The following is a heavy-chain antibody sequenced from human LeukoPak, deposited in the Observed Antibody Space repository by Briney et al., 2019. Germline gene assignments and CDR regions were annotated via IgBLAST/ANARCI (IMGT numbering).Heavy chain of an antibody. Sequence: GGSLRLSCAASGFTFRSYWMSWVRQAPGKGLEWVAIIKQDGSEKYYVDSVKGRFTISGDNAKNSLYLQVNSLRAEDTAVYYCGRVKMNYDFWSGEYTTPCYFDYWGQGTLVTVSS. CDR2: IKQDGSEK. CDR3: GRVKMNYDFWSGEYTTPCYFDY. CDR1: GFTFRSYW. D-gene: IGHD3-3*01. J-gene: IGHJ4*02. V-gene: IGHV3-7*01.